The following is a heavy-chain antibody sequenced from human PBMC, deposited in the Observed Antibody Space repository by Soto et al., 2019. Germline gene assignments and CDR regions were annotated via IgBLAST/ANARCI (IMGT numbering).Heavy chain of an antibody. D-gene: IGHD6-13*01. CDR1: GFTFSRYA. J-gene: IGHJ4*02. V-gene: IGHV3-23*01. CDR2: ITGGGSST. CDR3: ARGSAAARPYYFDY. Sequence: GSLRLSCAASGFTFSRYAMSWVRQAPGKGLEWVSAITGGGSSTYYADSVKGRFTISRDNSKNTLSLQMNGLRAEDTALYYCARGSAAARPYYFDYWGQGALVTVSS.